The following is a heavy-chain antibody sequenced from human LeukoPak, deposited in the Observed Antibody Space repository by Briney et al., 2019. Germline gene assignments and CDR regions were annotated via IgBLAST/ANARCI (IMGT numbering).Heavy chain of an antibody. CDR1: GGSFSGYY. V-gene: IGHV4-34*01. Sequence: KTSETLSLTCAVYGGSFSGYYWSWIRQPPGKGLEWIGEINHSGSTNYNPSLKSRVTISVDTSKNQFSLKLSSVTAADTAVYYCARVVGWYDSSGYSPPHWYFDLWGRGTLVTVSS. J-gene: IGHJ2*01. CDR2: INHSGST. D-gene: IGHD3-22*01. CDR3: ARVVGWYDSSGYSPPHWYFDL.